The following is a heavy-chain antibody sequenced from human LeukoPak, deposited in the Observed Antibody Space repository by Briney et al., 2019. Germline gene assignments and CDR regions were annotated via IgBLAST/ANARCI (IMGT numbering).Heavy chain of an antibody. CDR2: IYHSGST. J-gene: IGHJ4*02. CDR3: ARASPPDGSSWYLGDY. Sequence: SETLSLTCTVSGYSISSGYYWGWIRQPPGKGLEWIGSIYHSGSTYYNPSLKSRVTISVDTSKNQFSLKLSSVTAADTAVYYCARASPPDGSSWYLGDYWGQGTLVTVSS. CDR1: GYSISSGYY. V-gene: IGHV4-38-2*02. D-gene: IGHD6-13*01.